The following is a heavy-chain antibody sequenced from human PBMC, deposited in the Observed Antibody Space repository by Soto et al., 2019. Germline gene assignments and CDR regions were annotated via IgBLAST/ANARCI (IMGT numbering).Heavy chain of an antibody. J-gene: IGHJ3*02. D-gene: IGHD5-12*01. Sequence: GASVKVSCKASGYTFTSYYMHWVRQAPGQGLEWMGIINPSGGSTSYEQNFQGRVTMTRDTSTSTVYMELSSLRSEDTAVYYCARGYSGYDYAFDIWGQGTMVTVSS. CDR1: GYTFTSYY. CDR3: ARGYSGYDYAFDI. V-gene: IGHV1-46*01. CDR2: INPSGGST.